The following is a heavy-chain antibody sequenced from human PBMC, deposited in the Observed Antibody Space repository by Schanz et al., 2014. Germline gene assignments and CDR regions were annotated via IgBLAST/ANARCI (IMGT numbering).Heavy chain of an antibody. V-gene: IGHV4-39*01. CDR2: IYYSGST. CDR1: GGSISSSSYY. J-gene: IGHJ6*02. Sequence: QLQLQESGPGLVKPSETLSLTCTVSGGSISSSSYYWGWIRQPPGKGLEWIGSIYYSGSTYYNPPIKSRPPISEATPKTQFPRKLTSLTAADTAVYYCARHSGYYYYYGMDVWGQGTTVTVSS. CDR3: ARHSGYYYYYGMDV.